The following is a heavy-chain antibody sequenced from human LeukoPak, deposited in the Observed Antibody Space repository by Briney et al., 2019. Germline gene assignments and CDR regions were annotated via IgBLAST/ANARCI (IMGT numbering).Heavy chain of an antibody. J-gene: IGHJ3*02. V-gene: IGHV3-30*18. CDR1: GFTFSSYG. Sequence: GRSLRLSCAASGFTFSSYGMHWVRQAPGKGLEWVAVISYDGSNKYYADSVKGRFTISRDNSKNTLYLQMNSLRAEDTAVYYCAKLPYDPPDAFDIWGQGTMVTVSS. CDR2: ISYDGSNK. D-gene: IGHD5-12*01. CDR3: AKLPYDPPDAFDI.